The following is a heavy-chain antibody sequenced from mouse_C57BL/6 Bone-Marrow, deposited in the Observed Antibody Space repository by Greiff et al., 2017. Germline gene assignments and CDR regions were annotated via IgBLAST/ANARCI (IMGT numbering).Heavy chain of an antibody. V-gene: IGHV5-6*01. CDR3: ARPYYYGSSSYYFDY. CDR1: GFTFSSYG. CDR2: ISSGGSYT. J-gene: IGHJ2*01. Sequence: EVMLVESGGDLVKPGGSLKLSCAASGFTFSSYGMSWVRQTPDKRLEWVATISSGGSYTYYPDSVKGRFTISRDNAKNTLYLQMSSLKSEDTAMYYCARPYYYGSSSYYFDYWGQGTTLTVSS. D-gene: IGHD1-1*01.